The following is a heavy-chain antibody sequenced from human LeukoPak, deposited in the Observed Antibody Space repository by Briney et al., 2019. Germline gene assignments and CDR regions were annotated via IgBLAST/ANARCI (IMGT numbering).Heavy chain of an antibody. CDR2: IYPGDSDT. V-gene: IGHV5-51*01. J-gene: IGHJ4*02. Sequence: GESLKISFKGSGSSFTSYWIGWVRQMPGKGLEWMGIIYPGDSDTRYSPSFQGQVTIPADKSISTAYLQWSSLKASDTAMYYCASTNLLGYCSSTSCDFDYWGQGTLVTVSS. CDR3: ASTNLLGYCSSTSCDFDY. CDR1: GSSFTSYW. D-gene: IGHD2-2*01.